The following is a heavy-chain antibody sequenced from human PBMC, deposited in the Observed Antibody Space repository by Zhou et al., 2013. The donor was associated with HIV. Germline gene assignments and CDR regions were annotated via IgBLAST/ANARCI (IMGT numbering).Heavy chain of an antibody. CDR3: GRRGSWGDRTTIIRGGVDV. V-gene: IGHV1-8*01. J-gene: IGHJ6*02. CDR1: GYTFTTYG. Sequence: QVQLVQSGPEVKKPGASVKVSCKTSGYTFTTYGISWVRQAPGQGLEWMGWINPNSGKGYYAQRFQGRVTMSRNISTTTAHMELSSLTSEDTAVYYCGRRGSWGDRTTIIRGGVDVWGQGTTVSVSS. CDR2: INPNSGKG. D-gene: IGHD3-10*01.